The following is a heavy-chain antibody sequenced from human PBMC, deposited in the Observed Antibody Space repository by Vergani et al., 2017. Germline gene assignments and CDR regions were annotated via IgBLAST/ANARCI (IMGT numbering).Heavy chain of an antibody. D-gene: IGHD1-26*01. CDR1: GFTFDDYA. J-gene: IGHJ4*02. CDR2: ISWNSGSI. V-gene: IGHV3-9*01. Sequence: EVQLVESGGGLVQPGRSLRLSCAASGFTFDDYAMHWVRQAPGKGLEWVSGISWNSGSIGYADSVKGRFTISRDNAKNSLYLQMNSLRAEDTALYYCAKDLVGWGQGTLVTVSS. CDR3: AKDLVG.